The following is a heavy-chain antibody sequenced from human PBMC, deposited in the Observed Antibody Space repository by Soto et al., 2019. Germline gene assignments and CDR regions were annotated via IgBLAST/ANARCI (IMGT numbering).Heavy chain of an antibody. CDR1: GDSINSYS. Sequence: SETLSLTCTVSGDSINSYSWTWIRQPPGKGLEWIGYIYDSGSTNYNPSLKSRVTISVDTSKNQFSLKLTSVTAADTAMYYCAREAGVRSPFDPWGQGXLVTVYS. D-gene: IGHD4-17*01. CDR3: AREAGVRSPFDP. J-gene: IGHJ5*02. CDR2: IYDSGST. V-gene: IGHV4-59*01.